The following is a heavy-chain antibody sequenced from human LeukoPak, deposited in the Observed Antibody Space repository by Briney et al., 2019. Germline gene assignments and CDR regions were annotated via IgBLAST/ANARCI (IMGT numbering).Heavy chain of an antibody. D-gene: IGHD6-13*01. CDR1: GGSISSSSYY. J-gene: IGHJ5*02. Sequence: SETLSLTCTVSGGSISSSSYYWGWIRQPPGKGLEWIGSIYYSGSTYYNPSLKSRVTISVDTSKNQFSLKLSSVTAADTAVYYCARSMGIAAAGINWFDPWGQGTLVTVSS. V-gene: IGHV4-39*07. CDR3: ARSMGIAAAGINWFDP. CDR2: IYYSGST.